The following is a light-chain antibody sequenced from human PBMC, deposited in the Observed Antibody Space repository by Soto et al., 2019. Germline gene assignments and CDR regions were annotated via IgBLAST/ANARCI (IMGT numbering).Light chain of an antibody. J-gene: IGLJ2*01. CDR3: AEWDDSLNGPV. CDR1: SSNIGSNT. CDR2: SNN. V-gene: IGLV1-44*01. Sequence: QSVLTQPPSASGTPGQRVTISCSGSSSNIGSNTVNWYQQLPGTAPKLLIYSNNQRPSGVPDRCSGSKSGTSASLAISGFQSEAEADYYCAEWDDSLNGPVFGGGTKLTVL.